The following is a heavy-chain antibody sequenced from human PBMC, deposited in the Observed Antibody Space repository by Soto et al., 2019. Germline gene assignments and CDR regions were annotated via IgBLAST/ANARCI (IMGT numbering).Heavy chain of an antibody. Sequence: ASVKVSCKTSGFSFTSNHIHWLRQAPGQGLEFMGVINPSLGRANYAQKFQDRVAMTWDTSTTTVYMELSGLRSDDTAVYYCARAPYSSTSFFFDYWGQGALVTVSS. CDR2: INPSLGRA. CDR3: ARAPYSSTSFFFDY. CDR1: GFSFTSNH. V-gene: IGHV1-46*01. J-gene: IGHJ4*02. D-gene: IGHD6-6*01.